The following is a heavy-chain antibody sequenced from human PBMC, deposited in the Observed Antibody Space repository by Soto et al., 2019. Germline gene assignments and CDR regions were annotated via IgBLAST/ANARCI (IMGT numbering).Heavy chain of an antibody. CDR3: ARDGAVACLSDY. V-gene: IGHV1-69*08. Sequence: QVQLVQSGAEVKKPGSSVKVSCKASGGTFSSYTISWVRQAPGQGLEWMGRVIPILGIANYAQKFQGRVTITADKSTSPAYMELSSLRSEDTAVYSCARDGAVACLSDYWGEGTLVTVSS. CDR2: VIPILGIA. D-gene: IGHD6-19*01. J-gene: IGHJ4*02. CDR1: GGTFSSYT.